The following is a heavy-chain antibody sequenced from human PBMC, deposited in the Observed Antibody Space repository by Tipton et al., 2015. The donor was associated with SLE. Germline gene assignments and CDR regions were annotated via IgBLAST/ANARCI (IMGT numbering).Heavy chain of an antibody. CDR1: GITFSSYG. Sequence: QLVQSGGGVVQPGRSLRLSCAASGITFSSYGMHWIRQAPGKGLEWLSYISSGGRTTYYADSVKGRFTMSRDNAKNSVYLQMDSLRADDTAVYFCARDRASGWSYFYGMDVWGQGTTVSVSS. CDR3: ARDRASGWSYFYGMDV. J-gene: IGHJ6*02. V-gene: IGHV3-48*04. D-gene: IGHD6-19*01. CDR2: ISSGGRTT.